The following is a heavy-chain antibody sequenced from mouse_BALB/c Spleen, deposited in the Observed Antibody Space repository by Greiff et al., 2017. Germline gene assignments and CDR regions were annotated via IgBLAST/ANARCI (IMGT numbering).Heavy chain of an antibody. Sequence: VQLQQSGPELVKPGASVKISCKASGYAFSSSWMNWVKQRPGQGLEWIGRIYPGDGDTNYNGKFKGKATLTADKSSSTAYMQLSSLTSVDSAVYFCARSLTTVVAPYAMDYWGQGTSVTVSS. CDR1: GYAFSSSW. D-gene: IGHD1-1*01. V-gene: IGHV1-82*01. CDR3: ARSLTTVVAPYAMDY. J-gene: IGHJ4*01. CDR2: IYPGDGDT.